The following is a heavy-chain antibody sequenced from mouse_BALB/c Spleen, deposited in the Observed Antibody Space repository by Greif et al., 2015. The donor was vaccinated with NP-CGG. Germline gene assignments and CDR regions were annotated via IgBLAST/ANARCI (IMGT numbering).Heavy chain of an antibody. CDR1: GYAFSSYW. CDR2: IYPGDGDT. J-gene: IGHJ2*01. D-gene: IGHD2-3*01. V-gene: IGHV1-80*01. CDR3: ARDLGGYYYFDY. Sequence: VQLQQSGAELVRPGSSVKISCKASGYAFSSYWMNWVKQRPGQGLEWIGQIYPGDGDTNYNGKFKGKATLTADKSSSTAYMQLSSLTPEDSAVYFCARDLGGYYYFDYWGQGTTLTVSS.